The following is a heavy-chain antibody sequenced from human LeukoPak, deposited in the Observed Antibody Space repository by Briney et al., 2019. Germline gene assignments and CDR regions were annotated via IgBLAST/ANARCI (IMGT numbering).Heavy chain of an antibody. J-gene: IGHJ5*02. Sequence: ASVKVSGKASGYTFTGYYIHWVRQAPGQGLEWMGWINPNSGGTNYIQKFQGRVTMTRDTSISTAYMELSRLTSDDTAVYYCARGRRFDPWGQGTLVTVSS. CDR2: INPNSGGT. CDR3: ARGRRFDP. V-gene: IGHV1-2*02. CDR1: GYTFTGYY.